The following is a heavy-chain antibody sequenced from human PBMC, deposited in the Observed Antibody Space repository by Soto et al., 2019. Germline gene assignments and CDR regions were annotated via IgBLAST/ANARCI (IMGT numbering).Heavy chain of an antibody. CDR3: ARGDCSGGSCSYNWFDP. CDR2: INPNSGGT. CDR1: GYTFTGYY. V-gene: IGHV1-2*04. J-gene: IGHJ5*02. Sequence: GASVKVSCKASGYTFTGYYMHWVRQAPGQGLEWMGWINPNSGGTNYAQKFQGWVTMTRDTSISTAYMELSRLRSDDTAVYYCARGDCSGGSCSYNWFDPWGQGTLVTSP. D-gene: IGHD2-15*01.